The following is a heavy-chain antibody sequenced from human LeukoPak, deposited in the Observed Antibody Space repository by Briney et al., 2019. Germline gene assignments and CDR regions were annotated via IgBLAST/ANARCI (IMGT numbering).Heavy chain of an antibody. D-gene: IGHD2-2*01. V-gene: IGHV4-59*08. CDR1: GGSISNYY. J-gene: IGHJ4*02. CDR3: ARQRETYHDY. CDR2: INYSGGT. Sequence: SETLSLTCTVSGGSISNYYWSWIRQPPGKGLEWIGYINYSGGTNYNPSLKSRVTILVDTSKNQFSLKLSSVTAADTALYYCARQRETYHDYWGQGTLVTVSS.